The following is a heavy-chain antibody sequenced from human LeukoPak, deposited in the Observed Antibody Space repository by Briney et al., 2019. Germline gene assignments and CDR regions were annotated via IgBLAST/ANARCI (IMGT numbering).Heavy chain of an antibody. V-gene: IGHV3-23*01. Sequence: PGGSLRLSCAASGFTFSSYAMSWVRQAPGKGLEWVSAISGSGGSTYYADSVKGRFTISRDNSKNTLYLQMNSLRAEDTAVYYCAKDERIQLWLGAWAFDIWGQGTMVTVSS. D-gene: IGHD5-18*01. CDR1: GFTFSSYA. CDR3: AKDERIQLWLGAWAFDI. CDR2: ISGSGGST. J-gene: IGHJ3*02.